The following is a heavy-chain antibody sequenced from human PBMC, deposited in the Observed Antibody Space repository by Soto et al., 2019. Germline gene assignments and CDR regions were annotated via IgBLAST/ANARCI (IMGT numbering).Heavy chain of an antibody. V-gene: IGHV3-23*01. CDR1: GFTFSSYT. CDR3: SKDGSYYDSPTESDY. CDR2: ISGSGGNT. Sequence: GGSLRLSCAASGFTFSSYTMSWVRQSPGKGLEWVSAISGSGGNTYYAGSVKGRFTISRDNSKNTLYLQMNSLRAEDTAVYYCSKDGSYYDSPTESDYWGQGALVTVSS. J-gene: IGHJ4*02. D-gene: IGHD3-22*01.